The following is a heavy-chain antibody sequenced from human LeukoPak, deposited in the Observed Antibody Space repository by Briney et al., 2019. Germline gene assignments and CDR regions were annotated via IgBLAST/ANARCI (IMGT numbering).Heavy chain of an antibody. CDR1: GYIFTAYY. CDR2: INANSGGI. V-gene: IGHV1-2*02. Sequence: ASVKVSCKASGYIFTAYYMHWVRQAPGQGLEWMGWINANSGGINYAQKFQGRVTMTRDTSITTAYMEVSGLRSEDTAVYYCAMLGYCSGGSCSLVNDAFDIWGQGTMVTVSS. J-gene: IGHJ3*02. D-gene: IGHD2-15*01. CDR3: AMLGYCSGGSCSLVNDAFDI.